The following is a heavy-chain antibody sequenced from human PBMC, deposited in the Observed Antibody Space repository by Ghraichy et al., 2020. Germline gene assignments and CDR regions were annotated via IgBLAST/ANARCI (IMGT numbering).Heavy chain of an antibody. Sequence: SVKVSCKASGGTFSSYAISWVRQALGQGLEWMGGIIPIFGTANYAQKFLGRVTITADESTSTAYMELSSLRSEDTVVYYCAMGGSGSYLGYWGQGTLVTVSS. CDR2: IIPIFGTA. CDR1: GGTFSSYA. J-gene: IGHJ4*02. V-gene: IGHV1-69*13. CDR3: AMGGSGSYLGY. D-gene: IGHD3-10*01.